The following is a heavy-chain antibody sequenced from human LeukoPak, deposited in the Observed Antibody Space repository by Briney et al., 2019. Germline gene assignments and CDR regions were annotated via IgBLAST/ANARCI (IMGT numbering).Heavy chain of an antibody. CDR1: GFTFSSYS. D-gene: IGHD3-9*01. J-gene: IGHJ3*01. V-gene: IGHV3-21*01. CDR2: IGSSSVNTYR. CDR3: ARDINPSAVLTGYPDDGFDV. Sequence: GGSLRLSCAASGFTFSSYSMSWVRQAPGKGLEWVSSIGSSSVNTYRYYADSVKGRFTISRDNAKNSLYLQMNSLRVEDTAVYYCARDINPSAVLTGYPDDGFDVWGQGTMLTVSS.